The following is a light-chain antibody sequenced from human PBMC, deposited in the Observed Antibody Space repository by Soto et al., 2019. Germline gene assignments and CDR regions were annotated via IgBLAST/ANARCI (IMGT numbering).Light chain of an antibody. CDR2: KAS. Sequence: DSKITQSAATLSGSVGDRVTISCRASQTISSWLAWYQQKPGKAPKLLIYKASTLKSGVPSRFSGSGSGTEFTLTISSLQPDDFATYYCQHYNSYSEAFGQGSIVDVK. J-gene: IGKJ1*01. CDR1: QTISSW. CDR3: QHYNSYSEA. V-gene: IGKV1-5*03.